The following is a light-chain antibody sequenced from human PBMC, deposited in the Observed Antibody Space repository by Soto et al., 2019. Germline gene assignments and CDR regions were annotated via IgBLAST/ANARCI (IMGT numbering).Light chain of an antibody. V-gene: IGLV2-8*01. J-gene: IGLJ3*02. Sequence: QSALTQPPSASGSPGQSVTISCTGTSSDIGGYNYVSWYRQHPGKAPQVMIYEVTKRPSGVPGRFSGSKSGNTASLTVSGLQPEDEADYYCSSYAGGPWVFGGGTELTVL. CDR2: EVT. CDR3: SSYAGGPWV. CDR1: SSDIGGYNY.